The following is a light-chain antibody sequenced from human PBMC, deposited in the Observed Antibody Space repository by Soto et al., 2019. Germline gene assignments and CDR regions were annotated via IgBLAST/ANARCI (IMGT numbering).Light chain of an antibody. J-gene: IGLJ2*01. CDR1: SSNIGSYY. CDR2: RND. CDR3: AAWDDSLRVV. V-gene: IGLV1-47*01. Sequence: QSVLTQPPSASGTPGQRVTISCSGSSSNIGSYYVYWYQQLPGTAPKLLIYRNDQRPSGFPDRFSGSKSGTSASLAISGLLSEDEADYYCAAWDDSLRVVFGGGTKLTVL.